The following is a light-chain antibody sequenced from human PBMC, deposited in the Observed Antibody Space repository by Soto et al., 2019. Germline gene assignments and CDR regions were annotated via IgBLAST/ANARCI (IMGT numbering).Light chain of an antibody. CDR1: SSNMGAHFD. Sequence: QSVLTQPPSVSGAPGQRVTISCTGTSSNMGAHFDVHWYQQLPGTAPKLLIYGNSNRPSEVPDRFSGSKSGTSASLAITGLQTGDEADYYCGTWDSSLSVYVFGTGTKVTVL. CDR3: GTWDSSLSVYV. J-gene: IGLJ1*01. CDR2: GNS. V-gene: IGLV1-40*01.